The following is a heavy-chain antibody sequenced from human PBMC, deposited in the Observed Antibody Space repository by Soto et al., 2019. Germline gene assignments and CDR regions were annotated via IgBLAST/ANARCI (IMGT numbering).Heavy chain of an antibody. CDR1: GGTFSSYA. CDR3: ASSQGRIAVAGTGYFDC. D-gene: IGHD6-13*01. CDR2: IIPIFGTA. J-gene: IGHJ4*02. V-gene: IGHV1-69*01. Sequence: QVQLVQSGAEVKKPGSSVKVSCKASGGTFSSYAISWVRQAPGQGLEWMGGIIPIFGTANYAQKFQGRVTITADESTSTAYMERSSLRSEDTAVYYCASSQGRIAVAGTGYFDCWGQRTLVTVSS.